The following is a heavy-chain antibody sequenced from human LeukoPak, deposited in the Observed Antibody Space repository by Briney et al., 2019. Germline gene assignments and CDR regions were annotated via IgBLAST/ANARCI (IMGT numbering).Heavy chain of an antibody. V-gene: IGHV3-30*04. Sequence: GGSLTLSCAASGFTFSSYAMHWVRQAPGKGLEWVAVISYDGSNKYYADSVKGRFTISRDNSKNTLYLQMNSLRAEDTAVYYCAREQDYGDCLFDYWGQGTLVTVSS. CDR2: ISYDGSNK. CDR1: GFTFSSYA. CDR3: AREQDYGDCLFDY. J-gene: IGHJ4*02. D-gene: IGHD4-17*01.